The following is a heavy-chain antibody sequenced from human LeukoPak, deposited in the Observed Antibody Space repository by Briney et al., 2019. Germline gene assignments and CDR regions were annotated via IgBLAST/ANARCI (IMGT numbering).Heavy chain of an antibody. Sequence: SETLSLTCTVSGGSISSSSYYWGWICQPPGKGLEWIGSIYYSGSTYYNPSLKSRVTISVDTSKNQFSLKLSSVTAADTAVYYCARGGELLPDAFDIWGQGTMVTVSS. J-gene: IGHJ3*02. CDR1: GGSISSSSYY. D-gene: IGHD1-26*01. CDR3: ARGGELLPDAFDI. CDR2: IYYSGST. V-gene: IGHV4-39*07.